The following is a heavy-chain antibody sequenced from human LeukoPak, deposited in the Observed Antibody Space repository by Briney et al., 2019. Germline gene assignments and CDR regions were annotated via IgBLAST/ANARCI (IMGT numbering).Heavy chain of an antibody. CDR2: IYPGDSDT. D-gene: IGHD6-19*01. J-gene: IGHJ6*02. Sequence: GASLKISCKGSGYSFTGYWIGWVRPLPGNGLEWMGIIYPGDSDTRYSPSFQGQVTISADKSISTAYLQWSSLKASDTAMYYCARQKIAVAGTSYYYYGMDVWGQGTTVTVSS. CDR1: GYSFTGYW. CDR3: ARQKIAVAGTSYYYYGMDV. V-gene: IGHV5-51*01.